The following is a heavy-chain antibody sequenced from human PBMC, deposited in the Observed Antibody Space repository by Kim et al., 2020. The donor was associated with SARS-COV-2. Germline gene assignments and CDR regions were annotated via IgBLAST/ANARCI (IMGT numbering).Heavy chain of an antibody. J-gene: IGHJ4*02. CDR2: ISSSSSYI. Sequence: GGSLRLSCAASGFTFSSYSMNWVRQAPGKGLEWVSSISSSSSYIYYADSVKGRFTISRDNAKNSLYLQMNSLRAEDTAVYYCARGWLQLRTELGYWGQGTLVTVSS. CDR1: GFTFSSYS. D-gene: IGHD5-12*01. V-gene: IGHV3-21*01. CDR3: ARGWLQLRTELGY.